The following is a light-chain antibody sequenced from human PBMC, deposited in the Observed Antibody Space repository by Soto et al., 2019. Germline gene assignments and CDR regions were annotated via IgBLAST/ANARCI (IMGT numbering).Light chain of an antibody. V-gene: IGKV3-11*01. CDR1: QSVSSY. J-gene: IGKJ4*02. Sequence: EIVLTQSPATLSLSPGERATLSCRASQSVSSYLAWYQQKPGLAPRLLIYDASNRATGIPARFSGSGSRTDFTLTISGLEPEDFAVYYCQQRSNWPPLTFGGGTKEEIK. CDR3: QQRSNWPPLT. CDR2: DAS.